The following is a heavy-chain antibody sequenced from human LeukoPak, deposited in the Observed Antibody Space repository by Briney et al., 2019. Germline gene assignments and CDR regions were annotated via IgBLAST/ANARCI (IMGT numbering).Heavy chain of an antibody. V-gene: IGHV4-39*07. J-gene: IGHJ6*02. CDR2: AYYSGST. CDR3: ARAHNYYAKGLYYYGMDV. D-gene: IGHD3-22*01. Sequence: PSETLSLTCTVSGDSISSSRYYWGWIRQPPGKGLEWIGSAYYSGSTFYNPSLKSRVTISVDTSKNQFSLKLSSVTAADTAVYYCARAHNYYAKGLYYYGMDVWGQGTTVTVSS. CDR1: GDSISSSRYY.